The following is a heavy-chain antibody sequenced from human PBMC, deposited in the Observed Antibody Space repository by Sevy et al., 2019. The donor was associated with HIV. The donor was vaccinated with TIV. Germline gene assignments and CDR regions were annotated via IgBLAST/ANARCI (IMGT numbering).Heavy chain of an antibody. CDR2: IYSGGST. V-gene: IGHV3-53*01. Sequence: GGSLRLSCAASEFTVSSNYMSWVRQAPGKGLEWVSVIYSGGSTYYADSVKGRFTISGENSQNTVYLQMNSLRAEDTAVYYCAREDIVLGGGNYYGMDVWGQGTTVTVSS. J-gene: IGHJ6*02. D-gene: IGHD2-21*01. CDR3: AREDIVLGGGNYYGMDV. CDR1: EFTVSSNY.